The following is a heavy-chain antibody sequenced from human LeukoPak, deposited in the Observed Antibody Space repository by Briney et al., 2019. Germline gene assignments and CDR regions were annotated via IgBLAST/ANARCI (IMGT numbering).Heavy chain of an antibody. CDR2: ILESGET. J-gene: IGHJ4*02. D-gene: IGHD2-15*01. Sequence: GGSLRLSCVGSGLALNNYKVDWVRQAPGKGLEWVADILESGETHYADSVRGRFTISRDNAKNSLSLLMAFLRVEETAVYYCSATGRWGQGTLVAVSS. CDR1: GLALNNYK. V-gene: IGHV3-48*04. CDR3: SATGR.